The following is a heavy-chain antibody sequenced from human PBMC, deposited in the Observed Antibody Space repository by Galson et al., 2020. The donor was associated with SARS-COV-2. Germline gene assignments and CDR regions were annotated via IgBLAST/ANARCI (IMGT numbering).Heavy chain of an antibody. D-gene: IGHD4-17*01. CDR1: GTSISSSSYY. CDR2: ISHNGGT. J-gene: IGHJ3*02. CDR3: ARLHYGEYAPEAFDI. Sequence: SETLSLTCAVSGTSISSSSYYWNWIRQPPGKGLEWIGHISHNGGTYYNPSLKSRVTISGDRSKNQFSLRLSSVTAADTAVYYCARLHYGEYAPEAFDIWGPGTRVTVAS. V-gene: IGHV4-30-2*01.